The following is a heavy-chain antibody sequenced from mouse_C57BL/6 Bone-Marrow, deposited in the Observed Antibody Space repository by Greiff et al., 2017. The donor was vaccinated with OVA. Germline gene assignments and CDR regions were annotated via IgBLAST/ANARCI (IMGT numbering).Heavy chain of an antibody. Sequence: VQLKESGEGLVKPGGSLKLSCAASGFTFSSYAMSWVRQTPEKRLEWVAYISIGGDYIYYADTVKGRFTISRDNARNTLYLQMSSLKSEDTAMYYCTRERYDGFAYWGQGTLVTVSA. V-gene: IGHV5-9-1*02. CDR1: GFTFSSYA. CDR3: TRERYDGFAY. CDR2: ISIGGDYI. J-gene: IGHJ3*01. D-gene: IGHD2-12*01.